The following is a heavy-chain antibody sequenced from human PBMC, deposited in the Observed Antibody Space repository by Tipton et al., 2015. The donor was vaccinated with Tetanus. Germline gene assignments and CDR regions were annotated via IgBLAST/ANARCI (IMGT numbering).Heavy chain of an antibody. V-gene: IGHV4-59*01. Sequence: TLSLTCTVSGGSISSFYWTWIRQPPGKGLEWIGYIFDTGSTNYNPSLKGRVTMSVDTSKNQFSLHLTSVTAADTAVYYCARGWGSSWYYFDNWGQGTLVTVSS. CDR1: GGSISSFY. D-gene: IGHD6-13*01. CDR3: ARGWGSSWYYFDN. J-gene: IGHJ4*02. CDR2: IFDTGST.